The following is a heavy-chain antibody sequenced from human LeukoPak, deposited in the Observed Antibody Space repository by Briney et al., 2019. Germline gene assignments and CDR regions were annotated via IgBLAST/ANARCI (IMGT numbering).Heavy chain of an antibody. J-gene: IGHJ6*02. CDR3: ARSHTVTTPPYYYYGMDV. Sequence: GGSLRLSCAASGFTFSSYWMSWVRQAPGRGLEWVANIKQDGSEKYYVDSVKGRFTISRDNAKNSLYLQMNSLRAEDTAVYYCARSHTVTTPPYYYYGMDVWGQGTTVTVSS. V-gene: IGHV3-7*01. D-gene: IGHD4-17*01. CDR1: GFTFSSYW. CDR2: IKQDGSEK.